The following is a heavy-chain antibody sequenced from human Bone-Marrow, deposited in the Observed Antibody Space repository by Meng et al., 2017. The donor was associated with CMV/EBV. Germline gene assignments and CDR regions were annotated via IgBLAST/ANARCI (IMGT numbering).Heavy chain of an antibody. CDR3: ARGRRDCSSTSCFYYFDY. J-gene: IGHJ4*02. V-gene: IGHV1-2*02. CDR1: GYRFTGYY. Sequence: ASVKVSCKASGYRFTGYYIHWVRQAPGQGLEWMAWINPNSGVTKSAQKFQGRVTMTRDKSTSTAYMELSRLRSDDTAVYYCARGRRDCSSTSCFYYFDYWGQGTLVTVSS. CDR2: INPNSGVT. D-gene: IGHD2-2*01.